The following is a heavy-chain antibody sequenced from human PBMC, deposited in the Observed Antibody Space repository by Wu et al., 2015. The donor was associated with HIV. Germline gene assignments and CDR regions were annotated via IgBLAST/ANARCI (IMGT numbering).Heavy chain of an antibody. CDR2: IVVGNGNT. CDR3: AREVYGSGSFSKYLKD. D-gene: IGHD3-10*01. V-gene: IGHV1-58*02. Sequence: QLVQSGAEVKKPGASVKVSCMASGYTFTSYYMHWVRQARGQRLEWIGWIVVGNGNTNYAQNFQERVTFTRDMSTSTAYMELSSLRSEDTAVYFCAREVYGSGSFSKYLKDWGQGTQVTVSS. CDR1: GYTFTSYY. J-gene: IGHJ1*01.